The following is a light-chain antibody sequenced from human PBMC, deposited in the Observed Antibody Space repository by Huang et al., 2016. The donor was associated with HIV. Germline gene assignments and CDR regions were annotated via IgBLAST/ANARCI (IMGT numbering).Light chain of an antibody. CDR3: EQYDNLYT. CDR1: QDIRNY. CDR2: YAS. V-gene: IGKV1-33*01. Sequence: DIQITQSPSSLSASVGYRVTITCLASQDIRNYLNWYQQKPVKAPKLRIYYASNLETEVPLRVSGSGSGTNLTFTISGLQSEDIATYYCEQYDNLYTFGQGTKLEI. J-gene: IGKJ2*01.